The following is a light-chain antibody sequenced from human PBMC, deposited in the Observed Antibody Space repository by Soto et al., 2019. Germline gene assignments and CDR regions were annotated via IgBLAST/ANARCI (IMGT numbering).Light chain of an antibody. CDR3: CSYAGSSFYV. Sequence: QSALTQPASVSGSPGPSITISCTKTSSDVGSYNLVSWYQQHPGKAPKLMIYEVSKRPSGVSNRFSGSKSGNTASLTISGLQAEDEADYYCCSYAGSSFYVFGTGTKVTVL. CDR2: EVS. V-gene: IGLV2-23*02. J-gene: IGLJ1*01. CDR1: SSDVGSYNL.